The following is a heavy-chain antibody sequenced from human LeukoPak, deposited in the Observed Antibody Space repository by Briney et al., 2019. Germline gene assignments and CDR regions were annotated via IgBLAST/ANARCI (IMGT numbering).Heavy chain of an antibody. D-gene: IGHD2-2*01. Sequence: GGSLRLSCAASGFTFSSYWMHWVRQAPGKGLVWVSRINSDGSGTSYADSVKGRFTISRDNAKNTLYLQMNSLGAEDTAVYYCARGGDDIVVVPAASWFDPWGQGTLVTVSS. V-gene: IGHV3-74*01. CDR3: ARGGDDIVVVPAASWFDP. CDR2: INSDGSGT. J-gene: IGHJ5*02. CDR1: GFTFSSYW.